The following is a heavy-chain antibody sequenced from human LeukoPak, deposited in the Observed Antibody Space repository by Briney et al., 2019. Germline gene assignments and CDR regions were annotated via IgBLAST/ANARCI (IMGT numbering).Heavy chain of an antibody. CDR2: ISSDENNK. CDR3: AKEGRWLQLGGAFDI. V-gene: IGHV3-30*18. Sequence: GGSLRLSCAASGFTVSSNYMGWVRQAPGKGLEWVSVISSDENNKYYADSVKGRFTISRDNSKNTLYLQMSSLRPEDTAVYYCAKEGRWLQLGGAFDIWGQGTMVTVSS. CDR1: GFTVSSNY. D-gene: IGHD5-24*01. J-gene: IGHJ3*02.